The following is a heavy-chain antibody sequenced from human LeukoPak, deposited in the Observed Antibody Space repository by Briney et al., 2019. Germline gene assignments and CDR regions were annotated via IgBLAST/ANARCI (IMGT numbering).Heavy chain of an antibody. V-gene: IGHV4-61*02. J-gene: IGHJ4*02. Sequence: SQTLSLTCTVSSGSISSGSYYWSWIRQPAGKGLEWIGRIYTSGSTNYNPSLKSRVTISVDTSKDQFSLKLSSVTAADTAVYYCAVFGELLRGGPKTVDYWGQGTLVTVSS. CDR1: SGSISSGSYY. CDR2: IYTSGST. CDR3: AVFGELLRGGPKTVDY. D-gene: IGHD3-10*01.